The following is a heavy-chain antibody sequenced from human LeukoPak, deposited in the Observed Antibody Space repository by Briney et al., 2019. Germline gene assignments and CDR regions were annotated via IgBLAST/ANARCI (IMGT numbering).Heavy chain of an antibody. CDR3: ATLIVVVTNDAFDI. V-gene: IGHV1-24*01. Sequence: ASVTVSCKVSGYTLTELSMHWVRQAPGKGLEWMGGFDPEDGETIYAQKFQGRVTMTEDTSTDTAYMELSSLRSEDTAVYYCATLIVVVTNDAFDIWGQGTMVTVSS. CDR2: FDPEDGET. D-gene: IGHD3-22*01. CDR1: GYTLTELS. J-gene: IGHJ3*02.